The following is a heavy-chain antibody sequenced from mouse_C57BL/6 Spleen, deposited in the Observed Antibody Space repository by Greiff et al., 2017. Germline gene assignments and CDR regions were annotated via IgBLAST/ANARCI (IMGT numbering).Heavy chain of an antibody. CDR3: ARPSFTTVVATPFAY. Sequence: QVQLQQPGTELVKPGASVKLSCKASGYTFTSYWMHWVKQRPGQGLEWIGNINPSNGGTNYNEKFKGKATLTVDKSSSSAYMQLSSLTSEDSAVYYCARPSFTTVVATPFAYWGQGTLVTVSA. J-gene: IGHJ3*01. D-gene: IGHD1-1*01. V-gene: IGHV1-53*01. CDR1: GYTFTSYW. CDR2: INPSNGGT.